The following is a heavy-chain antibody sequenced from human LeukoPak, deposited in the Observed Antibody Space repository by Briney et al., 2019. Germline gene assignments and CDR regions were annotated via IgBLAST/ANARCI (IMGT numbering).Heavy chain of an antibody. CDR2: INSAGHTI. V-gene: IGHV3-48*04. CDR3: VRDSLAVSNGLDI. Sequence: GASLRLSCAASGFTLSRYSMNWVRQVPGKGLEWTAYINSAGHTIYYADFVKGRFAISRDSTKNSLFLQMTSLRVEDTAVYFCVRDSLAVSNGLDIWGQGTTVIVSS. D-gene: IGHD6-19*01. CDR1: GFTLSRYS. J-gene: IGHJ3*02.